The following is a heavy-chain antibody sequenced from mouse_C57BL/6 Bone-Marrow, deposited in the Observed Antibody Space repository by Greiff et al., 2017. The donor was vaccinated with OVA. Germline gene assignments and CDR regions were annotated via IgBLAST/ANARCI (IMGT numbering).Heavy chain of an antibody. J-gene: IGHJ3*01. CDR1: GFSLSTFGMG. V-gene: IGHV8-8*01. Sequence: QVTLNVSGPGILQPSQTLSLTCSFSGFSLSTFGMGVGWIRQPSGKGLEWLAHIWWDDDKYYNPALKSRLTFSTDTPKNQVFLKIANVDTADTATYNCARPIYYGNCGFAYWGQGTLVTVSA. D-gene: IGHD2-1*01. CDR2: IWWDDDK. CDR3: ARPIYYGNCGFAY.